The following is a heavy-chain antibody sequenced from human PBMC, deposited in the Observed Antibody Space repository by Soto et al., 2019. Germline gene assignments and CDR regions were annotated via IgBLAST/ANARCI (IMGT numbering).Heavy chain of an antibody. D-gene: IGHD3-10*01. CDR3: ARGRGDGYNQNWYFDL. CDR1: GGSFSGYY. J-gene: IGHJ2*01. Sequence: QVHLQQWGAGLLKPSETLSLTCAVYGGSFSGYYWSWIRQPPGKGLEWIGEINNGGSSNYNPSLKSRGSMSVGTSNNQFSRKLTSVTAADTAVYYCARGRGDGYNQNWYFDLWGRGTLVTVSS. CDR2: INNGGSS. V-gene: IGHV4-34*01.